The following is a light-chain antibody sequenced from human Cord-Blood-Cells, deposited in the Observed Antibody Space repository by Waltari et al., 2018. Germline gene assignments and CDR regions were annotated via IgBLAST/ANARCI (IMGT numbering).Light chain of an antibody. J-gene: IGLJ3*02. CDR3: SSYTSSSTLV. V-gene: IGLV2-14*01. CDR2: DVS. CDR1: SSDVGGYNY. Sequence: QSALTQPASVSGSPGQSITISCTGTSSDVGGYNYVSWYQQHPGKAPKLMIYDVSNGPSGVCNGLSGSMSGNTASLAISGLQAEDEADYYCSSYTSSSTLVFGGGTKLTVL.